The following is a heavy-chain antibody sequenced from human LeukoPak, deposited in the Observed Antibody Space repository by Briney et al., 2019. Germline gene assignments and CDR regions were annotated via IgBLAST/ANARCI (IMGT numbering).Heavy chain of an antibody. J-gene: IGHJ3*02. V-gene: IGHV4-30-4*01. D-gene: IGHD3-10*01. CDR1: GGSISSGDYY. CDR3: ARDGGYNGSGSYYKSAFDI. CDR2: IYYSGST. Sequence: PSETLSLTCTVSGGSISSGDYYWSWIRQPPGKGLEWIGYIYYSGSTYYSPSPKSRVSISGDTSKNQFSLRLSSVTAADTAVYYCARDGGYNGSGSYYKSAFDIWGQGTMVTVSS.